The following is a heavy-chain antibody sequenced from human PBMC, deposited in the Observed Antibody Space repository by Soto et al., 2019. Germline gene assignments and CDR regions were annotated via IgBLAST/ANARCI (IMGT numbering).Heavy chain of an antibody. CDR1: GYTFTSYG. D-gene: IGHD1-26*01. J-gene: IGHJ5*02. V-gene: IGHV1-18*01. CDR3: ARASGSSYWFDP. Sequence: ASVKVSCKASGYTFTSYGINWVRQAPGQGLEWLGWISAYDGNTNYAQKLQGRVTMTTDTSTSTAYMELRSLRSDDTAVYYCARASGSSYWFDPWGQGTLVTVSS. CDR2: ISAYDGNT.